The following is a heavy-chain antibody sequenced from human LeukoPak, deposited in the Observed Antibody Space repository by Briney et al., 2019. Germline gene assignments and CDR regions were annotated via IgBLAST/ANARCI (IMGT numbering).Heavy chain of an antibody. Sequence: ASVKVSCKASGYTFTGCYMHWVRQAPGQGLEWMGWINPNSGGTNYAQKFQGRVTMTRDTSISTAYMELSRLRSDDTAVYYCARRLGYCSSTSCYAFDYWGQGTLVTVSS. CDR3: ARRLGYCSSTSCYAFDY. CDR1: GYTFTGCY. CDR2: INPNSGGT. J-gene: IGHJ4*02. D-gene: IGHD2-2*01. V-gene: IGHV1-2*02.